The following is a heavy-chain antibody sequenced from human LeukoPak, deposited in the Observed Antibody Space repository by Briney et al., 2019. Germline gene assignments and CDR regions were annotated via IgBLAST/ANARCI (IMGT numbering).Heavy chain of an antibody. Sequence: ASVEVSCKASGYTFTSYGISWVRQAPGQGLEWMGWISAYNGNTNYAQKLQGRVTMTTDTSTSTAYMELRSLRSDDTAVYYCARDRRFLEWLDYYYYGMDVWGQGTTVTVSS. V-gene: IGHV1-18*01. J-gene: IGHJ6*02. CDR3: ARDRRFLEWLDYYYYGMDV. D-gene: IGHD3-3*01. CDR1: GYTFTSYG. CDR2: ISAYNGNT.